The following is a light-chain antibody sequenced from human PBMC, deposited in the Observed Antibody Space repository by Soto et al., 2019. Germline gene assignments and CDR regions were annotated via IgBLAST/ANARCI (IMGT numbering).Light chain of an antibody. J-gene: IGKJ1*01. Sequence: IQLTPSPSSPSSTVGDRVTLTCPASQGISSYLGWYQQKPGKAPNLLIYDASTLHSGVPSRFSGGGSGTDFTLTISSLQPEDFATYYCQQYNSYSWTFGQGTKV. CDR3: QQYNSYSWT. CDR1: QGISSY. CDR2: DAS. V-gene: IGKV1-9*01.